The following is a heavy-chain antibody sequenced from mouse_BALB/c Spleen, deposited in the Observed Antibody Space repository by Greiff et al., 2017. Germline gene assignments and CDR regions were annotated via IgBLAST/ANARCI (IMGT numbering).Heavy chain of an antibody. Sequence: QVQLQQPGAELVRPGASVKLSCKASGFTFTSYWINWVKQRPGQGLEWIGNIYPSDSYTNYNQKFTDKATVTVDKSTSTAYMQLSSPTSEDSAVYYCTRRASYGSSYYFDYWGQGTTLTVSS. D-gene: IGHD1-1*01. V-gene: IGHV1-69*02. CDR1: GFTFTSYW. CDR2: IYPSDSYT. CDR3: TRRASYGSSYYFDY. J-gene: IGHJ2*01.